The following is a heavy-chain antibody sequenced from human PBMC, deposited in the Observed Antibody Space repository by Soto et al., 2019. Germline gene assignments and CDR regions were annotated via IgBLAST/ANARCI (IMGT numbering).Heavy chain of an antibody. CDR3: AKEKSRYDRSGYYRPDY. J-gene: IGHJ4*02. D-gene: IGHD3-22*01. V-gene: IGHV1-69*10. CDR1: GDTFSSYA. CDR2: IIPMLGTP. Sequence: SVKVSCKSSGDTFSSYAISWVRQAPGQGLEWMGGIIPMLGTPSYAQKFQDRVTITADKFTSTAYMELSGLRSEDTAVYYCAKEKSRYDRSGYYRPDYWGQGTLVTVSS.